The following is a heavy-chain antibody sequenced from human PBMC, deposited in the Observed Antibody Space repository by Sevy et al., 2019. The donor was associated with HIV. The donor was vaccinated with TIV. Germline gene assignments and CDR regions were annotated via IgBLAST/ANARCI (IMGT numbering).Heavy chain of an antibody. CDR2: ISYSSTI. CDR1: GFTFSSYG. V-gene: IGHV3-48*02. J-gene: IGHJ4*02. CDR3: TRRLAY. Sequence: GGSLRLSCAASGFTFSSYGMNWVRQPPGKGLEWVSYISYSSTIYYADSVKARFTISRDNAKNSLYLQMNSLRDEDTAVYYCTRRLAYWGQGTLVTVSS.